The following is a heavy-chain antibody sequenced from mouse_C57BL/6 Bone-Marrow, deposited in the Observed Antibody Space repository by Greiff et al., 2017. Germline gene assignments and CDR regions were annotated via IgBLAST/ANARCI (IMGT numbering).Heavy chain of an antibody. CDR1: GFTFSSYG. J-gene: IGHJ1*03. V-gene: IGHV5-6*01. Sequence: EVMLVESGGDLVKPGGSLKLSCAASGFTFSSYGMSWVRQTPDKRLEWVATISSGGSYTYYPDSVKGRFTISRDNAKNTLYLQMSSLKSEDPAMYYCARPRRYFDVWGTGTTVTVSS. CDR2: ISSGGSYT. CDR3: ARPRRYFDV. D-gene: IGHD3-1*01.